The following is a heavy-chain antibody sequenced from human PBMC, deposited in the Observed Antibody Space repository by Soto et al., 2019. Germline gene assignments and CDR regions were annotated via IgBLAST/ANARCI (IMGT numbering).Heavy chain of an antibody. Sequence: SPRLSCASSGFIFSDYYMCWVRQAPGRGLEWVAYISGRATAIYYADSVKGRFTISRDNAKNSLYLQMNSLRAEDTAVYYCVRDGQYYDTTESFRYYFDNWGQGALVTVSS. D-gene: IGHD3-3*01. V-gene: IGHV3-11*01. CDR2: ISGRATAI. J-gene: IGHJ4*02. CDR1: GFIFSDYY. CDR3: VRDGQYYDTTESFRYYFDN.